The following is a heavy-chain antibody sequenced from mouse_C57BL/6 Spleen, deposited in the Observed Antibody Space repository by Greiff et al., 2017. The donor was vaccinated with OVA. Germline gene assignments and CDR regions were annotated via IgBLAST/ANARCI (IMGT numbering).Heavy chain of an antibody. J-gene: IGHJ2*01. CDR2: IDPSDSYT. Sequence: VQLQQPGAELVKPGASVKLSCKASGYTFTSYWMQWVKQRPGQGLEWIGEIDPSDSYTNYNQKFKGKATLTVDTSSSTAYMQLSSLTSEDSAVYYCARGDYWGKGTTLTVSS. V-gene: IGHV1-50*01. CDR1: GYTFTSYW. CDR3: ARGDY.